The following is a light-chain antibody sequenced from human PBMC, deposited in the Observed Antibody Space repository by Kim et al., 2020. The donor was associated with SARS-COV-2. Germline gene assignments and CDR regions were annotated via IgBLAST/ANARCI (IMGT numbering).Light chain of an antibody. J-gene: IGLJ3*02. CDR1: KLGDKY. CDR2: QDS. Sequence: SPGQTASITCSGDKLGDKYACWYQQKPGQSPVLVSYQDSKRPSGIPERFSGSNSGNTATLTISGTQAMDEADYYCQAWDSSTHWVFGGGTQLTVL. V-gene: IGLV3-1*01. CDR3: QAWDSSTHWV.